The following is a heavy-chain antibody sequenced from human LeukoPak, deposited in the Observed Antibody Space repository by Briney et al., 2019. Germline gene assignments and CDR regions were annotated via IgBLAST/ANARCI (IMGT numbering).Heavy chain of an antibody. Sequence: SETLSLTCTVSGGSINSYYWSWIRQPPGKGLEWIGYIYYSGDTDYNPSLKSRVTISVDTSKNQFSLKLSSVTAADTAVYYCARERRDAYNYYFDYWGQGTLVTVSS. CDR3: ARERRDAYNYYFDY. V-gene: IGHV4-59*01. J-gene: IGHJ4*02. CDR1: GGSINSYY. CDR2: IYYSGDT. D-gene: IGHD5-24*01.